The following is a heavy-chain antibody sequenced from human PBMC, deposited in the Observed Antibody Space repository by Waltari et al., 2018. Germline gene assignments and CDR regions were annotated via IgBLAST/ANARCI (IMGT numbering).Heavy chain of an antibody. J-gene: IGHJ6*02. V-gene: IGHV1-69*10. CDR1: GGTFSSYA. CDR3: ASSPTVGEATVTTPLGWYYYGMDV. D-gene: IGHD4-17*01. CDR2: IIPILGIS. Sequence: QVQLVQSGAEVKKPGSSVKVSCKASGGTFSSYAISWVRQAPGQGLEWMGGIIPILGISNYAQKFQGRVTITADKSTSTAYMELSSLRSEDTAVYYCASSPTVGEATVTTPLGWYYYGMDVWGQGTTVTVSS.